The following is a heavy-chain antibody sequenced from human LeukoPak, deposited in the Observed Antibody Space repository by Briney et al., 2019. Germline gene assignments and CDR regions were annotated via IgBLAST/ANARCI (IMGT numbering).Heavy chain of an antibody. CDR1: GGTFSSYA. J-gene: IGHJ4*02. CDR3: ARVVPAADSYYFDY. V-gene: IGHV1-69*04. CDR2: IIPILGIA. Sequence: SVKVSCKASGGTFSSYAISWVRQAPGQGLEWMGRIIPILGIANYAQKFQGRVTITADKSTSTAYMELSSLRSGDTAVYYCARVVPAADSYYFDYWGQGTLVTVSS. D-gene: IGHD2-2*01.